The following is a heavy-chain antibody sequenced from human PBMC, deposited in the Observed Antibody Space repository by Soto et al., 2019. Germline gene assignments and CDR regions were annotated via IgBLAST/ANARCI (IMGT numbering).Heavy chain of an antibody. Sequence: ASVKVSCKASGYTFTSYDINWVRQATGQGLEWMGWMNPNSGNTGYAQKFQGRVTMTRNTSITTAYMELSSLRSEDTAVYYCARGLGRNDFWTGYYYYYYMDVWGKGTTVTVSS. CDR2: MNPNSGNT. CDR3: ARGLGRNDFWTGYYYYYYMDV. V-gene: IGHV1-8*01. D-gene: IGHD3-3*01. CDR1: GYTFTSYD. J-gene: IGHJ6*03.